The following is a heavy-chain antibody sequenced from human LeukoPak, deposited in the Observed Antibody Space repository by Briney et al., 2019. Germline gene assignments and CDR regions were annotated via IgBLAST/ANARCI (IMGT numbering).Heavy chain of an antibody. J-gene: IGHJ4*02. V-gene: IGHV1-69*13. D-gene: IGHD4-17*01. CDR3: ANEGPYYGDYYFDY. Sequence: GASVKVSCKASGGTFSSYAISWVRQAPGQGLEWMGGIIPIFGTANYAQKFQGRVTITADESTSTAYMEPSSLRSEDTAVYYCANEGPYYGDYYFDYWGQGTLVTVSS. CDR2: IIPIFGTA. CDR1: GGTFSSYA.